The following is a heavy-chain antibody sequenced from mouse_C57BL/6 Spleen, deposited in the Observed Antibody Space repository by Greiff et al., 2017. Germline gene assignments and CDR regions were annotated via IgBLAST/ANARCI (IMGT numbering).Heavy chain of an antibody. V-gene: IGHV1-15*01. CDR1: GYTFTDYE. J-gene: IGHJ4*01. Sequence: QVQLKESGAELVRPGASVTLSCTASGYTFTDYEMHWVKQTPVHGLEWIGAIVPETGGTAYNQKFKGKAILTADKSSSTAYMELRSLTSEDSAVYYCTSGGYAMDYWGQGTSVTVSS. CDR3: TSGGYAMDY. CDR2: IVPETGGT.